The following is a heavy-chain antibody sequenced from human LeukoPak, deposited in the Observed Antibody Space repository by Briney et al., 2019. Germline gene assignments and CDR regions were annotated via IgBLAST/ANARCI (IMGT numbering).Heavy chain of an antibody. CDR1: GGSISSHY. CDR2: IYYSGST. J-gene: IGHJ6*03. D-gene: IGHD3-3*01. V-gene: IGHV4-59*11. CDR3: ARVRGYDFWRGYYHYYYMDV. Sequence: PSETLSLTCTVSGGSISSHYWSWIRQPPGKGLEWIGYIYYSGSTNDKPSLKSRVTISVDTSKNQFSLKLSSVTAGDTAVYYCARVRGYDFWRGYYHYYYMDVWGKGTTVTVSS.